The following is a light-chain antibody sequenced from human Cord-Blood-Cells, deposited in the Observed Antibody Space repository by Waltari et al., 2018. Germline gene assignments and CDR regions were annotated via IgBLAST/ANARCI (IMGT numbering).Light chain of an antibody. CDR1: SSDVGRYNL. J-gene: IGLJ3*02. CDR2: EGS. CDR3: CSYAGSSTWV. Sequence: QPALTQPASVSGSPGQSITISCPGTSSDVGRYNLLPWYQQHPGKAPKLMIYEGSKRHSGVSNRFSGSKSGNTASLTISGLQAEDEADYYCCSYAGSSTWVFGGGTKLTVL. V-gene: IGLV2-23*01.